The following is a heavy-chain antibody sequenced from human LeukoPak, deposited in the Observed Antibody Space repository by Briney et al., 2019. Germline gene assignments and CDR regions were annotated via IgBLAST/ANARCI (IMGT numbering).Heavy chain of an antibody. Sequence: GGSLRLSCAASGFTFSSYSMNWVRQAPGKGLEWVSYISSSSSTIYYADSVKGRFTISRDNAKNSLYLQMNSLRAEDKAVYYCARDGATGDYYYYYMDVWGKGTTVTVSS. CDR3: ARDGATGDYYYYYMDV. CDR1: GFTFSSYS. J-gene: IGHJ6*03. V-gene: IGHV3-48*01. D-gene: IGHD5-24*01. CDR2: ISSSSSTI.